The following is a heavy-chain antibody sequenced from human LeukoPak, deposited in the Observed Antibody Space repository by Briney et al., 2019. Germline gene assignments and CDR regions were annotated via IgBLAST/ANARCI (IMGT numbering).Heavy chain of an antibody. CDR1: GFTFSTYW. Sequence: GGSLRLSCAASGFTFSTYWMSWVRQAPGKGLEWVANIRPDGSEKYYVDSVKGRLTISRDNAKNSLFLQMNSLRGEDTAVYYCARGIYGDYWGQGTLVTVSS. J-gene: IGHJ4*02. CDR3: ARGIYGDY. CDR2: IRPDGSEK. V-gene: IGHV3-7*01. D-gene: IGHD4-17*01.